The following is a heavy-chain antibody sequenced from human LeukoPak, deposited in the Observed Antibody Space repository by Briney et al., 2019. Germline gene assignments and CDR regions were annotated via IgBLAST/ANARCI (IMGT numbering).Heavy chain of an antibody. D-gene: IGHD6-13*01. CDR2: INAGNGNT. V-gene: IGHV1-3*01. CDR1: GYTFTSYA. Sequence: ASVKVSCKASGYTFTSYAMHWVRQAPGQRLEWMGWINAGNGNTKYSQKFQGRVTFTRDTSASTAYMELSSLRSEDTAVYYCASRVSSSWTFDYWGQGTLVTVSS. J-gene: IGHJ4*02. CDR3: ASRVSSSWTFDY.